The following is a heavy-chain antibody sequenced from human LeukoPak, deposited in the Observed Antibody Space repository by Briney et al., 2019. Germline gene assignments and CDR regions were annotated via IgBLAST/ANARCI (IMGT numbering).Heavy chain of an antibody. J-gene: IGHJ4*02. CDR1: GFTFSSYG. D-gene: IGHD2-15*01. Sequence: GGSLRLSCAASGFTFSSYGMHWVRQAPGKGPEWVAVITYDGSDKYYADSVRGRFTISRDNSKNTVYLQMNSLRPEDTAVYYCASDRAYCSGGSCYSGLDYWGQGTLVTVSS. V-gene: IGHV3-30*04. CDR2: ITYDGSDK. CDR3: ASDRAYCSGGSCYSGLDY.